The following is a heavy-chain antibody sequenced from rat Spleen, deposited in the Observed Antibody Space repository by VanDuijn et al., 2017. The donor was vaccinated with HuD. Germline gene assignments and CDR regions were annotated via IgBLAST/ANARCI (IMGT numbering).Heavy chain of an antibody. CDR2: ISYDGSST. Sequence: EVQLVESDGGLVQPGRSLKLSCAALGFTFSDYYMAWVRQAPTKGLEWVATISYDGSSTYYRDSVKGRFTISRDNAKSTLYLQMDSLRSEDTATYYCARRDMEFGVRDWYFDFWGPGTMVTVSS. CDR3: ARRDMEFGVRDWYFDF. CDR1: GFTFSDYY. J-gene: IGHJ1*01. V-gene: IGHV5-29*01. D-gene: IGHD4-3*01.